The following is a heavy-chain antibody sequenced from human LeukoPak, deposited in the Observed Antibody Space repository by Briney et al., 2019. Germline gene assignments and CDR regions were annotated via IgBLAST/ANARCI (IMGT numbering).Heavy chain of an antibody. J-gene: IGHJ6*03. CDR2: INPSGGST. D-gene: IGHD5-12*01. CDR3: AKDRYGDYEAPFHYYMDA. Sequence: GASVKVSCKASGYTFTSYYMHWVRQAPGQGLEWMGIINPSGGSTNYAQKLQGRVTITRDTSIDTAYMQLSRLRSDDTAVYYCAKDRYGDYEAPFHYYMDAWGRGTTVTVSS. V-gene: IGHV1-46*01. CDR1: GYTFTSYY.